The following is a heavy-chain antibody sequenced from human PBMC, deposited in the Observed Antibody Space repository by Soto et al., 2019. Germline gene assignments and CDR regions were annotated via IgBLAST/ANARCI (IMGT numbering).Heavy chain of an antibody. CDR3: ARDQEAGGSIDD. V-gene: IGHV3-30-3*01. D-gene: IGHD3-10*01. Sequence: QVQLVESGGGVVQPGRSLRLSCAASGFTFSSYAMHWVRQAPGKGLEWVAVISYDGSNKYYADSVKGRFTISRDNSKNTLYLQMNSVGAEDTAVYYCARDQEAGGSIDDWGQGTLVTVSS. J-gene: IGHJ4*02. CDR1: GFTFSSYA. CDR2: ISYDGSNK.